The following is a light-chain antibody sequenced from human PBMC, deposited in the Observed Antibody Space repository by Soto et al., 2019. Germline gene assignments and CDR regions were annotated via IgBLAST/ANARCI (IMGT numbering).Light chain of an antibody. Sequence: EIVMTQSPVTLSVSPGDRASLSCRASQSVYSNLSWYQQKPGQAPRLLIYAASTRATGIPARFSGSGSGTEFTLTISSLQSEDFAVYYCQQHSNWPLTFGGGTKVDIK. CDR1: QSVYSN. CDR2: AAS. V-gene: IGKV3-15*01. J-gene: IGKJ4*01. CDR3: QQHSNWPLT.